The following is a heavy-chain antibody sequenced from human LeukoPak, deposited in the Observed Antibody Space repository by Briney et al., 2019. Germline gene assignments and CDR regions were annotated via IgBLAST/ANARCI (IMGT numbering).Heavy chain of an antibody. D-gene: IGHD6-19*01. J-gene: IGHJ3*01. V-gene: IGHV3-7*01. CDR2: IKQDGSEK. CDR1: GFTFSSHR. Sequence: QAGGSLRLSCAASGFTFSSHRMNWVRQAPGKGLEWVANIKQDGSEKYYVDSVKGRFTISRDNAKNSLYLQMNSLRAEDTAVYYCASLKNSGWGNAFHFWGQGTMVTVSS. CDR3: ASLKNSGWGNAFHF.